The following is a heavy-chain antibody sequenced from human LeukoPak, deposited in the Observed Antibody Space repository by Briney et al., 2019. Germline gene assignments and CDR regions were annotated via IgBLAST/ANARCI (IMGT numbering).Heavy chain of an antibody. CDR1: GGSISNYY. V-gene: IGHV4-4*07. D-gene: IGHD2-15*01. J-gene: IGHJ3*02. CDR2: IHSSGST. CDR3: TRGAVESTPHVAFDI. Sequence: SETLSLTCTVSGGSISNYYRNWIRQSAGRGLELIGRIHSSGSTNYSPSLKSRVTMSVDTSKNQFSLKLTSVTAADTAVYYCTRGAVESTPHVAFDIWGQGKMVTVSS.